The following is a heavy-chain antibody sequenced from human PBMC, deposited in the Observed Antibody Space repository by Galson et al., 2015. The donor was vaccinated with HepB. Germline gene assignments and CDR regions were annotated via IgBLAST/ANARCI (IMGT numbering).Heavy chain of an antibody. CDR1: GGSISSYY. CDR2: IYYSGST. J-gene: IGHJ6*02. Sequence: ETLSLTCTVSGGSISSYYWSWIRQPPGKGLEWIGYIYYSGSTYDNPSLKRRVTISVATSKNQFSLKPSSVTAADTAVYYCARLPLHYYYGMDVWGQGTTVTVSS. CDR3: ARLPLHYYYGMDV. V-gene: IGHV4-59*08.